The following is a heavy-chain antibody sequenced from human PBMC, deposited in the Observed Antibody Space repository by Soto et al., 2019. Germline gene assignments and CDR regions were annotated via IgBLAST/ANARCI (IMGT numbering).Heavy chain of an antibody. J-gene: IGHJ3*02. CDR2: IIPLFGTA. Sequence: SVKVSCHPSATTFSRFAISWVRQAPGQGLEWMGGIIPLFGTANYAQNFQDRVTIIADESRSTAYMELSSLRSEDTALYYCALPKEDSCSVGRWYPGACDIWG. CDR1: ATTFSRFA. V-gene: IGHV1-69*13. D-gene: IGHD2-15*01. CDR3: ALPKEDSCSVGRWYPGACDI.